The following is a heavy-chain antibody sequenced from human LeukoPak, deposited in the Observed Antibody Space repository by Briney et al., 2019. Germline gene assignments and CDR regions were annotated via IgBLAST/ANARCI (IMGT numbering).Heavy chain of an antibody. CDR1: GFTFTRSA. V-gene: IGHV1-58*02. D-gene: IGHD4-11*01. CDR2: IVVGSGST. CDR3: AADNDYSVQQWLPRGAY. J-gene: IGHJ4*02. Sequence: ASVKVSCKTSGFTFTRSAMQWVRQARGQRLEWIGWIVVGSGSTDYAQKFQERVTITRDMSTSTAYMELSSLTSEDTAVYYCAADNDYSVQQWLPRGAYWGQGTLVTVSS.